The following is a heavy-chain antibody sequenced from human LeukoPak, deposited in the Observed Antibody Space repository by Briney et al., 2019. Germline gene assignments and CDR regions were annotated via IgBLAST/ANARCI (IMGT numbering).Heavy chain of an antibody. V-gene: IGHV3-53*05. D-gene: IGHD5-18*01. J-gene: IGHJ6*03. CDR1: GFTVSSNY. CDR2: IYSGGST. Sequence: GGSLRLSCAASGFTVSSNYMSWVRQAPGKGLEWVSVIYSGGSTYYADSVKGRFTISRDNSKNTLYLQMNSLRAEDTAVYYCAREQGGYSYGYHMDVWGKGTTVTVSS. CDR3: AREQGGYSYGYHMDV.